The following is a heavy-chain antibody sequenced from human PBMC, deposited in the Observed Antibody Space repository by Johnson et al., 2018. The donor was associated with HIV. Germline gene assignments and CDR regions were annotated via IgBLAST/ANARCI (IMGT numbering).Heavy chain of an antibody. D-gene: IGHD2-2*01. Sequence: VQLVESGGGLIQPGGSLRLSCAASGFTVSSNYMSWVRQAPGKGLAWVSVIYSGGRTYYADSVQGRFTISRDNSKNTLYLQLNSMRAEDTAVYYCARGYCSSTSGAPEERNAFDIWGQGTMVTVSS. CDR3: ARGYCSSTSGAPEERNAFDI. V-gene: IGHV3-53*01. J-gene: IGHJ3*02. CDR2: IYSGGRT. CDR1: GFTVSSNY.